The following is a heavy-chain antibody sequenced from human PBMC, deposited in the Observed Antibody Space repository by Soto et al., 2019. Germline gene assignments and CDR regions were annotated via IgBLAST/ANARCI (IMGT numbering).Heavy chain of an antibody. Sequence: PSETLSLPCTVSGGSISSGGYYWSWLRQHPGKGLEWIGYIYYSGSTYYNPSLKSRVTISVDTSKNQFSLKLSSVTAADTAVYYCARDRGDTAMVRYWFDPWGQGTLVTVSS. D-gene: IGHD5-18*01. CDR2: IYYSGST. V-gene: IGHV4-31*03. CDR3: ARDRGDTAMVRYWFDP. J-gene: IGHJ5*02. CDR1: GGSISSGGYY.